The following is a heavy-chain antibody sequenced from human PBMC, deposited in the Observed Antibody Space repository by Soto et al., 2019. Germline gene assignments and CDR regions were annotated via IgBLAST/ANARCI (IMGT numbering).Heavy chain of an antibody. CDR2: IYHSGGT. Sequence: SETLSLTCAVSGASISSTDWWSWVRQPPGKGLEWLGEIYHSGGTYYNPSLKSRVTISVDKSKNQFSLKLTSVPAADTAVYYCAVPEASDLSYWGRGAMVTVSS. J-gene: IGHJ4*02. CDR1: GASISSTDW. D-gene: IGHD1-26*01. V-gene: IGHV4-4*02. CDR3: AVPEASDLSY.